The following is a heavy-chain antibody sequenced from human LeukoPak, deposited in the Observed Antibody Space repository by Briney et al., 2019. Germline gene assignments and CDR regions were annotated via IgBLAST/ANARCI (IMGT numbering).Heavy chain of an antibody. J-gene: IGHJ4*02. CDR2: INHSGST. V-gene: IGHV4-34*01. CDR1: GGSFSGYY. Sequence: KSSETLSLTCAVYGGSFSGYYWSWIRQPPGKGLEWIGEINHSGSTNYNPSLKSRVTISVDTSKNQFSLKLSSVTAADTAVYYCEGNYYDSSGYYYARDYWGQGTLVTVSS. D-gene: IGHD3-22*01. CDR3: EGNYYDSSGYYYARDY.